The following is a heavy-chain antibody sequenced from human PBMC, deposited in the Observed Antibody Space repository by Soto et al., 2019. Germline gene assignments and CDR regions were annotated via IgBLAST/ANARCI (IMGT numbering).Heavy chain of an antibody. CDR1: GGSFSGYY. CDR3: SRPTRRGYSYGSGSNYYDY. D-gene: IGHD5-18*01. Sequence: PSETLSLTCAVYGGSFSGYYWSWIRQPPGKGLKRIGEINHSGSTNYNPSLKSRVTISVDTSKNQFSLKLSSVTAADTAVYYCSRPTRRGYSYGSGSNYYDYWGQGTLVTVSS. CDR2: INHSGST. V-gene: IGHV4-34*01. J-gene: IGHJ4*02.